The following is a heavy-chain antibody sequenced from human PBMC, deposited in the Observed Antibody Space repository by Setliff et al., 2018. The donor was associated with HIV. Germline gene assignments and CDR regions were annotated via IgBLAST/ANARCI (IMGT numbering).Heavy chain of an antibody. CDR2: LYYDGNT. CDR3: ARHRDGGTYPLDY. CDR1: AYSIRNGYY. J-gene: IGHJ4*02. Sequence: PSETLSLTCTVSAYSIRNGYYWGWIRQSPGKGLEWIGTLYYDGNTYYNPSLKSRVTMSVDTSKNQFSLNLNSVTAADTAVYYCARHRDGGTYPLDYWGQGTLVTVSS. D-gene: IGHD1-26*01. V-gene: IGHV4-38-2*02.